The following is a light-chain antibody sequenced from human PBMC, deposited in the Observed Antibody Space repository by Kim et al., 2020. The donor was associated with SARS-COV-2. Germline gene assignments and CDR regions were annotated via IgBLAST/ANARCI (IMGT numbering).Light chain of an antibody. J-gene: IGKJ1*01. CDR3: QQCNNWPLT. CDR2: GAS. V-gene: IGKV3-15*01. Sequence: EIVMTQSPATLSVSPGERSTLSCRASQSVSSYLVWYQQKPGQAPRLLIYGASARATGVPARFSGSGSGTEFTLTISSLESEDFAVYYCQQCNNWPLTFGQGTKVDIK. CDR1: QSVSSY.